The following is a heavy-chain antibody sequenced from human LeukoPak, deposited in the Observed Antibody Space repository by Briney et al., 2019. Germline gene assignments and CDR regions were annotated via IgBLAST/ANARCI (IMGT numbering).Heavy chain of an antibody. Sequence: GASVKVSCKASGGTFSSYAISWVRQAPGQGLEWMGGIIPIFGTANYAQKFQGRDTITADGSTSTAYMELSSLRSEDTAVYYCARCLHYYDSSGYYLPWYFDYWGQGTLVTVSS. CDR3: ARCLHYYDSSGYYLPWYFDY. CDR1: GGTFSSYA. V-gene: IGHV1-69*13. J-gene: IGHJ4*02. D-gene: IGHD3-22*01. CDR2: IIPIFGTA.